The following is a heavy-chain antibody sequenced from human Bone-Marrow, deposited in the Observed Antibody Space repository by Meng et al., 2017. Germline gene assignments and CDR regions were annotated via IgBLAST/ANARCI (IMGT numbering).Heavy chain of an antibody. Sequence: QVQLQQWGAGLVKPSETLSLTCAVYGGSFSGYYWSWIRQPPGKGLEWIGEINHSGSTNYNPSLKSRVTISVDTSKNQFSLKLSSVTAADTAVYYCARGYGIVGANLGLYYFDYWGQGTLVTVSS. V-gene: IGHV4-34*01. D-gene: IGHD1-26*01. CDR2: INHSGST. CDR3: ARGYGIVGANLGLYYFDY. CDR1: GGSFSGYY. J-gene: IGHJ4*02.